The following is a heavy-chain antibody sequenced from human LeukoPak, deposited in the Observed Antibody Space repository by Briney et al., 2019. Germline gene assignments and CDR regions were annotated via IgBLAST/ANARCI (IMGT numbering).Heavy chain of an antibody. CDR3: AREKGPWMQLWSNPFDY. Sequence: ASVKVSCKASGYTFTSYYMHWVRQAPGQGLEWMGIINPSGGSTSYAQKFQGRVTMTRDTSTSTVYMELSSLRSEDTAVYYCAREKGPWMQLWSNPFDYWGQGTLVTVSS. CDR1: GYTFTSYY. J-gene: IGHJ4*02. CDR2: INPSGGST. D-gene: IGHD5-18*01. V-gene: IGHV1-46*03.